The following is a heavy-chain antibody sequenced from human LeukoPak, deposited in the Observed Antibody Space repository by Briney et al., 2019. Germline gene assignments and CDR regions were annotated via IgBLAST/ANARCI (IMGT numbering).Heavy chain of an antibody. CDR2: ISSSSSTI. D-gene: IGHD1-26*01. Sequence: PGGSLRLSCAASGFTFSSYSMNWVRQAPGKGLEWVSYISSSSSTIYYADSVKGRFTISRDNSKNTLYLQMNSLRAEDTAVYYCARAPYSGSLGLWGQGTLVTVSS. CDR3: ARAPYSGSLGL. J-gene: IGHJ4*02. V-gene: IGHV3-48*01. CDR1: GFTFSSYS.